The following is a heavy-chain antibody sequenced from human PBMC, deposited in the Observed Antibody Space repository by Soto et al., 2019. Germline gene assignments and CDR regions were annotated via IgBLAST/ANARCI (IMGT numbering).Heavy chain of an antibody. CDR3: ARDGFQYDDGGYYEFDY. D-gene: IGHD3-22*01. J-gene: IGHJ4*02. CDR2: INWNGIST. Sequence: GGSLRLSCAVSGFTFDDFAMSGVRQAPGKGLEWVSGINWNGISTSYRDSVKGRFIISRDDAQNSLYLQMNSLRAEDTALYYCARDGFQYDDGGYYEFDYWGQGTMVTGSS. CDR1: GFTFDDFA. V-gene: IGHV3-20*04.